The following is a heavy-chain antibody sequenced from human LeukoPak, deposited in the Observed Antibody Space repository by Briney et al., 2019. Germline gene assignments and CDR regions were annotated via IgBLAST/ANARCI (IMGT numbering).Heavy chain of an antibody. CDR2: IYSGGST. CDR3: ASGSGSYRTPFDYMDV. D-gene: IGHD3-10*01. Sequence: GGSLRLSCAASGFTVSSNYMSWVRQAPGKGLEWVSVIYSGGSTYYADSVKGRFTISRDNSKNTLYLQMNSLRAEDTAVYYCASGSGSYRTPFDYMDVWGTRTTVTVSS. CDR1: GFTVSSNY. J-gene: IGHJ6*03. V-gene: IGHV3-53*01.